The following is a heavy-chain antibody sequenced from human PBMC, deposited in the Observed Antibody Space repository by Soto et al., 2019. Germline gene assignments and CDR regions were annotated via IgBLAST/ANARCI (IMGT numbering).Heavy chain of an antibody. CDR2: VYYSGTT. V-gene: IGHV4-61*01. D-gene: IGHD5-18*01. CDR1: GIYVPIRRYR. Sequence: SETLSLNCRDSGIYVPIRRYRRSCIPQPPAERLEWIASVYYSGTTNDTPSLKSRVTMLIDTSKNEFSLRLSSVTAADTAVYYCARCLRGYSYGLFDYWGQGALVTVSS. CDR3: ARCLRGYSYGLFDY. J-gene: IGHJ4*02.